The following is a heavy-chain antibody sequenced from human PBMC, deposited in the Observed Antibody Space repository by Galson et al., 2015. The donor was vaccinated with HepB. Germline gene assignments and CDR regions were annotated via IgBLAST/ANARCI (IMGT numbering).Heavy chain of an antibody. CDR1: GYTLTELS. Sequence: SVKVSCKVSGYTLTELSMHWVRQAPGKGLEWMGGFDPEDGETIYAQKFQGRVTMTEDTSTDTAYMELSSLRSEDTAVYYCARPRIFGVPRLVGWWWFDPWGQGTLVTVSS. CDR3: ARPRIFGVPRLVGWWWFDP. J-gene: IGHJ5*02. D-gene: IGHD3-3*02. V-gene: IGHV1-24*01. CDR2: FDPEDGET.